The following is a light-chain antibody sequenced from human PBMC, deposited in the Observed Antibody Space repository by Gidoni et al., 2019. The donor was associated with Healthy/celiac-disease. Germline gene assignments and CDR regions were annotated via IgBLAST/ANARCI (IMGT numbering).Light chain of an antibody. CDR2: DAS. CDR1: QSVSSY. V-gene: IGKV3-11*01. CDR3: QQRSNWPRVT. Sequence: EIVLTQSPATLSLSPGERATLSCRASQSVSSYLAWYQQKPGQAPMLIIYDASNRATGIPARFSCSGSGTDFTLTISSLGPEDFAVYYCQQRSNWPRVTFGPGTKVDIK. J-gene: IGKJ3*01.